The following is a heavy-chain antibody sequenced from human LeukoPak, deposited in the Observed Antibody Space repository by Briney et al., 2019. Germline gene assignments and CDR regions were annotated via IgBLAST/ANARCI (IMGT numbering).Heavy chain of an antibody. J-gene: IGHJ5*02. Sequence: PSETLSLTCTVSGGSISSYYWSWIRQPPGKGLEWIGFIYYSGSTNYNPSLKSRVTISVDTSKNQFSLKLSSVTAADTAVYYCARVSSTSLGYYGSDDRGFDPWGQGTLVTVSS. D-gene: IGHD3-10*01. V-gene: IGHV4-59*01. CDR1: GGSISSYY. CDR3: ARVSSTSLGYYGSDDRGFDP. CDR2: IYYSGST.